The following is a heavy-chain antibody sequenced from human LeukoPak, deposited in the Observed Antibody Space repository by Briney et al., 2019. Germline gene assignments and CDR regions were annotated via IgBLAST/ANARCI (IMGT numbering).Heavy chain of an antibody. CDR1: GFSFSSFA. CDR3: TKDPNGDYIGAFDP. J-gene: IGHJ5*02. Sequence: GGSLRLSCAASGFSFSSFAMTWVRQAPGKGLEWVSSITGGHYATYNTDSVKGRFTISRDNAKNTLYLQMNSLRADDTAIYYCTKDPNGDYIGAFDPWGQGTLVTVSS. D-gene: IGHD4-17*01. CDR2: ITGGHYAT. V-gene: IGHV3-23*01.